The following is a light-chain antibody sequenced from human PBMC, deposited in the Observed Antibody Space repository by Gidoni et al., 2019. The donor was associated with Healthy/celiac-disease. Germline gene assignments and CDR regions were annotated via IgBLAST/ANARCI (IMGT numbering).Light chain of an antibody. CDR2: AAS. J-gene: IGKJ1*01. CDR1: QGISSY. CDR3: QQYYSTSWT. V-gene: IGKV1-8*01. Sequence: AIRMTQSPSSFSASTGDRVTITCRASQGISSYLAWYQQKPGKAPKLLIYAASTLQSGVPSRFSGSGSGTDFTLTISCLQSEDFATYYCQQYYSTSWTFGQXTKVEIK.